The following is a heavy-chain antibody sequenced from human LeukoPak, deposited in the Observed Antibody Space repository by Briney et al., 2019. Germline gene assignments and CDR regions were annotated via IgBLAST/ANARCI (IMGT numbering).Heavy chain of an antibody. D-gene: IGHD3-9*01. J-gene: IGHJ6*02. CDR2: INPSGGST. CDR3: ARATGYYNGYYYYGMDV. Sequence: ASVKVSCKASGYTFTSYYMHWVRQAPGQGLEWMGIINPSGGSTSYAQKFQGRVTMTRDTSTSTVYMELSSLRSEDTAVYYCARATGYYNGYYYYGMDVWGQGTTVTVSS. V-gene: IGHV1-46*01. CDR1: GYTFTSYY.